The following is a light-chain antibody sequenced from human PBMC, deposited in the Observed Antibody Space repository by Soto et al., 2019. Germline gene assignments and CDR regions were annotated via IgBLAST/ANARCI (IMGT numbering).Light chain of an antibody. CDR3: QQSYSTPPT. Sequence: DIQMTQSPSSLSASVGDRVTITCRASQSISSYLNWYQQKPGKAPKLLIYAASNLQSGVPSRFGGSGSGTDFTLTISSLQPEDFATYYWQQSYSTPPTFGQGTKVEIK. CDR2: AAS. CDR1: QSISSY. J-gene: IGKJ1*01. V-gene: IGKV1-39*01.